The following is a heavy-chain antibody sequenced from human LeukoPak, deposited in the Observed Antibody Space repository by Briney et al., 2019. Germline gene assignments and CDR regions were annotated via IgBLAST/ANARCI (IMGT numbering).Heavy chain of an antibody. V-gene: IGHV3-23*01. CDR3: ARSGSNWSCDS. J-gene: IGHJ4*02. Sequence: GGSLRLSCAASGFTFSSYAMSWVRQAPGKGLEWVSGISGSGGATYSADSVKGRFTISRDNPKNTLYLQMNSLRAEDTAVYYCARSGSNWSCDSWGQGTLVTVSS. CDR1: GFTFSSYA. D-gene: IGHD6-13*01. CDR2: ISGSGGAT.